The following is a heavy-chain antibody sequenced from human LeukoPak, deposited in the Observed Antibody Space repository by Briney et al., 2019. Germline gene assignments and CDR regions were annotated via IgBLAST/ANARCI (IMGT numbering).Heavy chain of an antibody. D-gene: IGHD3-22*01. CDR2: IYHTGST. Sequence: PSETLSLTCAVTGNSINSAYYWGWIRQPPGKGLQWIGSIYHTGSTYYTPSLKSRVTISVDTSKNRFSLKLSSATAADTAVYYCAGQHDSSGYYFYWGQGTLVTVSS. J-gene: IGHJ4*02. V-gene: IGHV4-38-2*01. CDR1: GNSINSAYY. CDR3: AGQHDSSGYYFY.